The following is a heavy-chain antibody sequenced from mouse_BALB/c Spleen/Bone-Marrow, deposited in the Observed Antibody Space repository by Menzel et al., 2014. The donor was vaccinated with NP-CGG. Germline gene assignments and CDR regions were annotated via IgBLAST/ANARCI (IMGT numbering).Heavy chain of an antibody. D-gene: IGHD2-4*01. V-gene: IGHV14-3*02. CDR2: IDPANGDT. J-gene: IGHJ4*01. CDR3: AIYLIFYDYDEAMDY. Sequence: EVKLVESGAELVKPGASVKLSCTASGFNIKDTYMHWVKQRPEQGLEWIGRIDPANGDTKYDPKFQGKATITADTSSNTAYLQLSSLTSEDTAVYYCAIYLIFYDYDEAMDYWGQGTSVTVSS. CDR1: GFNIKDTY.